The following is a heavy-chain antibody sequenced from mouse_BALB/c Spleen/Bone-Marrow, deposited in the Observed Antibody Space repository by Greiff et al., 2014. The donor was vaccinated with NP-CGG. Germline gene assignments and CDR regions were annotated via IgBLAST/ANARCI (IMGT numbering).Heavy chain of an antibody. CDR1: GFSLTNSG. V-gene: IGHV2-9*02. CDR2: MWAGGST. CDR3: ARAYNGLYAMDF. D-gene: IGHD1-2*01. J-gene: IGHJ4*01. Sequence: QVQLKDSGPGLVAPSQSLSITCTVSGFSLTNSGVFWIRQPPGKGLEWLGVMWAGGSTNYNSAFMSRLSINKDNSKSQVFLKMNSLQTDDTAMYYCARAYNGLYAMDFWGQGTSVTVSS.